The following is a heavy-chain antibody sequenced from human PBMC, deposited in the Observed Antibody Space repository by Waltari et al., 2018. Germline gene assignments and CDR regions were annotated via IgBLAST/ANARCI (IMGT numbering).Heavy chain of an antibody. J-gene: IGHJ4*02. CDR3: ARRPAGSHFDY. D-gene: IGHD2-2*01. CDR2: MNPNSGNT. V-gene: IGHV1-8*01. CDR1: GYTFTSYD. Sequence: QVQLVQSGAEVKRPGASVKVSCKASGYTFTSYDINWVRQAPGKGLEWMGRMNPNSGNTDYAQKFQDRVTMTRSTSLNTAYMELSSLRPEDTAVYYCARRPAGSHFDYWGQGTLVTVSS.